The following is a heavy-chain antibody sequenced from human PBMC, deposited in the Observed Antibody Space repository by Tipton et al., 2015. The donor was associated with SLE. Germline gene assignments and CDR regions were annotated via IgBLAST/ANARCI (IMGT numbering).Heavy chain of an antibody. D-gene: IGHD6-13*01. J-gene: IGHJ6*02. CDR2: IYTSGST. CDR3: ARGVLSSSWTLDGMDV. CDR1: GGSISSYY. Sequence: TLSLTCTVSGGSISSYYWSWIRQPPGKGLELIGNIYTSGSTNINPSLKSRVTISADPSKNQFSLRLSSVTAADTAVYYCARGVLSSSWTLDGMDVWGQGTTVAVSS. V-gene: IGHV4-4*08.